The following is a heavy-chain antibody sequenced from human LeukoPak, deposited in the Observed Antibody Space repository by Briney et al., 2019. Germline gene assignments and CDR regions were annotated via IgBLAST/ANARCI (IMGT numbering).Heavy chain of an antibody. V-gene: IGHV3-23*01. D-gene: IGHD2-2*02. Sequence: PGGSLRLSCAASGLTVSSNNISWVRKAPGKGLEWASGISNIGGTSYYADSVKGRFTISRDNSKNTLYLQMNSLRAEDTAVYYCAKSGCSSTSCYSILSGWLDPWGQGTLVTVSS. J-gene: IGHJ5*02. CDR2: ISNIGGTS. CDR3: AKSGCSSTSCYSILSGWLDP. CDR1: GLTVSSNN.